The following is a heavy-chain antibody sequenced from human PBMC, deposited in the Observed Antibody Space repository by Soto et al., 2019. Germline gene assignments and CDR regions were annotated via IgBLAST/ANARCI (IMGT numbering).Heavy chain of an antibody. V-gene: IGHV3-11*01. CDR1: GFTFSDYY. D-gene: IGHD3-3*01. J-gene: IGHJ6*03. Sequence: PGGSLRLSCAASGFTFSDYYMSWIRQAPGKGLEWVSYISSSGSTIYYADSVKGRFTISRDNAKNSLYLQMNSLRAEDTAVYYCAIDGYYDFCSSPLLNYYYYYYMDVWGKGTTVTVSS. CDR3: AIDGYYDFCSSPLLNYYYYYYMDV. CDR2: ISSSGSTI.